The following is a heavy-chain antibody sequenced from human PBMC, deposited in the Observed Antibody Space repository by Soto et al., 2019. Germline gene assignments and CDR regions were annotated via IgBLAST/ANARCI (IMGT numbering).Heavy chain of an antibody. Sequence: GGSLRLSCAASGFTFSSYAMHWVRQAPGKGLEWVAVISYDGSNKYYADSVKGRFTISRDNSKNTLYLQMNSLRAEDTAVYYCARISDFWSGQEIYYYYGMDVWGQGTTVTV. J-gene: IGHJ6*02. CDR2: ISYDGSNK. D-gene: IGHD3-3*01. CDR1: GFTFSSYA. V-gene: IGHV3-30-3*01. CDR3: ARISDFWSGQEIYYYYGMDV.